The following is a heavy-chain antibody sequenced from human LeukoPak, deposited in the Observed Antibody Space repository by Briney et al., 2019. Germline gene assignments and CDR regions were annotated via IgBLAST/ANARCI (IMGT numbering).Heavy chain of an antibody. CDR1: GYTFTAYY. CDR2: INPNSGGT. J-gene: IGHJ6*02. Sequence: GASVKVSCKASGYTFTAYYIHWVRRAPGQGLEWMGWINPNSGGTESAQKFQGRVTMTRDTSISTAYMELSRLRSDDTAVYYCTRDHCTSINCYEHNYYGMDVWGQGTAVTVSS. D-gene: IGHD2-2*01. V-gene: IGHV1-2*02. CDR3: TRDHCTSINCYEHNYYGMDV.